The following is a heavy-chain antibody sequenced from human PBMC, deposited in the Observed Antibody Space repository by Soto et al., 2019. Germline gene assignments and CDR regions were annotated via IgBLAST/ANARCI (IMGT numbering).Heavy chain of an antibody. CDR2: ISAYNGNT. CDR3: ARDDRTGYYDSSGYHPIDY. D-gene: IGHD3-22*01. Sequence: ASVKVSCKASGYTFTSYGISWVRQAPGQGLEWMGWISAYNGNTNYAQKLQGRVTMTTDTSTSTAYMELRSLRSDDTAVYYCARDDRTGYYDSSGYHPIDYWGQGTLVTVSS. J-gene: IGHJ4*02. V-gene: IGHV1-18*01. CDR1: GYTFTSYG.